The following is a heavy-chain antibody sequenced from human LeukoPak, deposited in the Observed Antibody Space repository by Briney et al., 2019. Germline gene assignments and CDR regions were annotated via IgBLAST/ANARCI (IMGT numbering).Heavy chain of an antibody. D-gene: IGHD1-1*01. V-gene: IGHV3-11*01. CDR3: ARHALGTYYYYYYMDV. CDR1: GFTFSDYY. J-gene: IGHJ6*03. Sequence: GGSLRLSCAASGFTFSDYYMSWIRQAPGKGLEWVSYISSSGSTIYYADSVKGRLTISRDNAKNSLYLQMNSLRAEDTAVYHCARHALGTYYYYYYMDVWGKGTTVTVSS. CDR2: ISSSGSTI.